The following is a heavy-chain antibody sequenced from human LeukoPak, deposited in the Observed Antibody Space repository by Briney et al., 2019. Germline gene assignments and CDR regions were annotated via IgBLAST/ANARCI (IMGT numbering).Heavy chain of an antibody. J-gene: IGHJ5*02. CDR3: AKGFTTIAAAGTNWFDP. Sequence: GVTLRLFCAASGFTFSSYAMSWVRQAPGKGLECVSAIRGSGGSTYYADSVKGRFTISRDNSKNTLYLQMNSLRAEDTAVYYCAKGFTTIAAAGTNWFDPWGQGTLVTVSS. CDR2: IRGSGGST. D-gene: IGHD6-13*01. V-gene: IGHV3-23*01. CDR1: GFTFSSYA.